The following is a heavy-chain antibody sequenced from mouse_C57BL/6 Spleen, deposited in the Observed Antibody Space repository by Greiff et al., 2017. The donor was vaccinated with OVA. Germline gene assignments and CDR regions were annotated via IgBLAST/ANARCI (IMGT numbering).Heavy chain of an antibody. CDR1: GYTFTSYW. J-gene: IGHJ2*01. CDR3: ARSADYFDD. D-gene: IGHD1-2*01. V-gene: IGHV1-72*01. Sequence: QVQLQQPGAELVKPGASVKLSCKASGYTFTSYWMHWVKQRPGRGLEWIGRIDPNSGGTKYNEKFKSKATLTVDKPSSTAYMQLSSLTSDDSAVYYCARSADYFDDRGQGTTLAVSS. CDR2: IDPNSGGT.